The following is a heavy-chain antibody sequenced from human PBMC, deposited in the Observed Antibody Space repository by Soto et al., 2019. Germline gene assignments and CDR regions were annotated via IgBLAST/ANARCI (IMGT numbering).Heavy chain of an antibody. D-gene: IGHD6-13*01. CDR2: IYGAAST. Sequence: EVQPVESGGGLVQPGGSLRLSCADSGFTVSSNYMNWVCQAPGKGLEWVSIIYGAASTYYADSVKGRFTISRDNSKNTLYLQMNSLRAEDTAVYYCARDGPSRSRYYFDYWGQGTLVTVSS. CDR3: ARDGPSRSRYYFDY. CDR1: GFTVSSNY. J-gene: IGHJ4*02. V-gene: IGHV3-66*01.